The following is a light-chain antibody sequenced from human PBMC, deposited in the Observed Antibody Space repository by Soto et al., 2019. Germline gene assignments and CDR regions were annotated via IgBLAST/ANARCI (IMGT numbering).Light chain of an antibody. CDR3: SSYISSPALI. V-gene: IGLV2-14*01. J-gene: IGLJ2*01. CDR2: EVS. Sequence: QSALTQPASVSGSPGQSITISCTGTSSDVGSYNFVSWYQQYPGKAPKLIIYEVSNRPSGVPNRFSGSKSGNTASLTISGLQAEDEADYFCSSYISSPALIFGGGTQLTVL. CDR1: SSDVGSYNF.